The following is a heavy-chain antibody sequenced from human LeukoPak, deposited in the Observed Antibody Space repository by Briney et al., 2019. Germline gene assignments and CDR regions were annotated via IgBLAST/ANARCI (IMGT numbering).Heavy chain of an antibody. J-gene: IGHJ4*02. CDR2: ISWNSGSI. Sequence: GRSLRLSCAASGFTFDDYAMHWVRQAPGKGLEWVSGISWNSGSIGYADSVKGRFTISRDNAKNSLYLQMNSLRAEDTALYYCARGPYYDSSGYYYWGQGTLVTVPS. CDR3: ARGPYYDSSGYYY. V-gene: IGHV3-9*01. CDR1: GFTFDDYA. D-gene: IGHD3-22*01.